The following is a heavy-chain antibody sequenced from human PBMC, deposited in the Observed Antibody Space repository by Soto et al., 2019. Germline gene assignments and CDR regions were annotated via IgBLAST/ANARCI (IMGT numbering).Heavy chain of an antibody. V-gene: IGHV4-39*01. CDR3: ARQTDSYYTFDAFDI. J-gene: IGHJ3*02. D-gene: IGHD3-22*01. CDR2: VYYSGST. Sequence: SETLSLTRTVSGGSISSGSYYWDWIRQPPGKGLEWIGNVYYSGSTNYNPSLESRVTISVDTSKNQFSLKLSSVTAADTAVYYCARQTDSYYTFDAFDIWGQGTMVTVSS. CDR1: GGSISSGSYY.